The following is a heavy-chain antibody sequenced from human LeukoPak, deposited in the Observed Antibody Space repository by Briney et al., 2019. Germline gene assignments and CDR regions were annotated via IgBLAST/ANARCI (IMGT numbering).Heavy chain of an antibody. J-gene: IGHJ5*02. V-gene: IGHV4-61*02. CDR2: IYTSGST. CDR1: GGSISSGSYY. Sequence: SQTLSLTCTVSGGSISSGSYYWSWIRQPAGKGLEWIGRIYTSGSTNYNPSLKSRVTISVDTSKNQFSLKLSSVTAADTAVYYCARERELYPPDHYPPFDPWGQGTLVTVSS. D-gene: IGHD1-26*01. CDR3: ARERELYPPDHYPPFDP.